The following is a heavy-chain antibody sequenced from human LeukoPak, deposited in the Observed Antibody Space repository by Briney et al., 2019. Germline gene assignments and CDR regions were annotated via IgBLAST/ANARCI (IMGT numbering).Heavy chain of an antibody. D-gene: IGHD3-22*01. CDR2: ISWNSGSI. Sequence: GGSLRLSCAASGFTVSSNYMSWVRQAPGKGLEWVSGISWNSGSIGYADSVKGRFTISRDNAKNSLYLQMNSLRAEDMALYYCAKSRIVVAPFDIWGQGTMVTVSS. CDR1: GFTVSSNY. J-gene: IGHJ3*02. V-gene: IGHV3-9*03. CDR3: AKSRIVVAPFDI.